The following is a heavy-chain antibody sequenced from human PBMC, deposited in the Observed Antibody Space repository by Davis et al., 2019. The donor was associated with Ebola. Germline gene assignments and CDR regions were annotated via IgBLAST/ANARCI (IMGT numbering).Heavy chain of an antibody. CDR1: GLTFGTYW. Sequence: GGSLRLSCAASGLTFGTYWMTWVRQAPGKGLEWVANIKEDGTKKYYVDSVKGRFTISRDNAKNSLYLQMNSLRAEDTAIYYCVRFFFDLWGQGALVTVSS. CDR3: VRFFFDL. CDR2: IKEDGTKK. V-gene: IGHV3-7*03. J-gene: IGHJ4*02.